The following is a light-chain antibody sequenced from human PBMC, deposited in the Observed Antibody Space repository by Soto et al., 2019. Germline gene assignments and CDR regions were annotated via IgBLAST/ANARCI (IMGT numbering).Light chain of an antibody. CDR1: QSVSSN. CDR2: GAS. V-gene: IGKV3D-15*01. Sequence: IVMTQSPATLSVSPGERATLSCRASQSVSSNLAWYQQKPGQAPRLLIYGASNRATGIPDRFSGSGSGTDFTLTIHSLEPEDFAVYYCLHYKDWPRWTFGQGTKVDIK. CDR3: LHYKDWPRWT. J-gene: IGKJ1*01.